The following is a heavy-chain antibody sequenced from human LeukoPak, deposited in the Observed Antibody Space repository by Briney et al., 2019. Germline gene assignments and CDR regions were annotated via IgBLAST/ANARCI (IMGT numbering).Heavy chain of an antibody. CDR1: GFTVSSNY. V-gene: IGHV3-53*01. CDR2: IYSGGNT. CDR3: AREQIIVAAIYFDY. Sequence: GGSLILSCAASGFTVSSNYMSWVRQAPGKGLEWVSVIYSGGNTYYADSVKGRFTISRDNSKNTLYLQMNSLRAEDTAVYYCAREQIIVAAIYFDYWGQGTLVTVSS. J-gene: IGHJ4*02. D-gene: IGHD2-2*02.